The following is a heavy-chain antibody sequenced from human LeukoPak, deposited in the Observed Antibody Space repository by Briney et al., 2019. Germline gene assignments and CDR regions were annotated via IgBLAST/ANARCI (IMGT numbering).Heavy chain of an antibody. CDR2: IFNIGST. CDR3: ARHEHGDHGDLIWFDP. V-gene: IGHV4-34*12. Sequence: KRSEPLSLTCAVYGGSFRVYYWSWIRQPPEKGLECIGSIFNIGSTFYNPSLKSRVTISVDTSKTQFSLSLSSVTAADTAVYYCARHEHGDHGDLIWFDPWGQGSLVTVSS. CDR1: GGSFRVYY. D-gene: IGHD4-17*01. J-gene: IGHJ5*02.